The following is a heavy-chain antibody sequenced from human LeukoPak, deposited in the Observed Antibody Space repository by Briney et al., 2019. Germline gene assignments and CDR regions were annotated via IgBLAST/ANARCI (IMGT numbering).Heavy chain of an antibody. CDR1: GFTFDDYA. J-gene: IGHJ4*02. CDR2: ISGDGGST. V-gene: IGHV3-43*02. Sequence: GGSLRLSCAASGFTFDDYAMHWVRQAPGKGLEWVSLISGDGGSTYYADSVKGRFTISRDNSKNSLYLQMNSLRTEDTALYYCAKAGYYYDSSGYPLDYWGQGTLVTVSS. CDR3: AKAGYYYDSSGYPLDY. D-gene: IGHD3-22*01.